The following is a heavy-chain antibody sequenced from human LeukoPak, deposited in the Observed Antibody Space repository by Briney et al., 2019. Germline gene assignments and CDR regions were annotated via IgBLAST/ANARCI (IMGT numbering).Heavy chain of an antibody. CDR1: GGSISSGSYY. Sequence: SETLSLTCTVSGGSISSGSYYWVWIRQPPGKGMEWIGTIYYSGTTYYNPSLKSRVTISVDTSKNQFSLRLSSVTAADTAVYYCAREVDAAAAYNWFDPWGQGTLVTVSS. CDR2: IYYSGTT. J-gene: IGHJ5*02. CDR3: AREVDAAAAYNWFDP. D-gene: IGHD2-2*01. V-gene: IGHV4-39*07.